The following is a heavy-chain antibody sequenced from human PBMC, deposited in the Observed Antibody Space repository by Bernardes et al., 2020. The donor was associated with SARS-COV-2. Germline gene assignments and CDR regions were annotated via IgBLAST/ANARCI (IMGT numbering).Heavy chain of an antibody. CDR1: GYTFTSYD. CDR3: ARRGYYGSGMAEVFRRGNPKNIKTKGNWFDP. Sequence: ASVKVSCKASGYTFTSYDINWVRQATGQGLEWMGWMNPNSGNTGYAQKFQGRVTMTRNTSISTAYMELSSLRSEDTAVYYCARRGYYGSGMAEVFRRGNPKNIKTKGNWFDPWGQGTLVTVSS. J-gene: IGHJ5*02. D-gene: IGHD3-10*01. V-gene: IGHV1-8*01. CDR2: MNPNSGNT.